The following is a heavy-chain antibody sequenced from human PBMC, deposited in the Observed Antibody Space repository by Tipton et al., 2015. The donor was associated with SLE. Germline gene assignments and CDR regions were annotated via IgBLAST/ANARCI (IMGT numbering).Heavy chain of an antibody. Sequence: SLTCTVSGGSISSYYLSWIRQPAGQGLEWIGRIYTSGATDHNPSLRSRVTVSRDTSKNQLSLKMTSVTAADTAVYYCARDFWSGNSHFFDLWGQGTLVTVSS. V-gene: IGHV4-4*07. CDR2: IYTSGAT. CDR3: ARDFWSGNSHFFDL. CDR1: GGSISSYY. J-gene: IGHJ5*02. D-gene: IGHD3-3*01.